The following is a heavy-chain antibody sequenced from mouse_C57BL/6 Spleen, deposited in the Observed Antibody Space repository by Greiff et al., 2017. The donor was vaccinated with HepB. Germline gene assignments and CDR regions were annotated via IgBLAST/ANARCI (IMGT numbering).Heavy chain of an antibody. CDR3: TRITTVVATFDY. D-gene: IGHD1-1*01. CDR2: IRLKSDNYAT. J-gene: IGHJ2*01. CDR1: GFTFSNYW. Sequence: EVQVVESGGGLVQPGGSMKLSCVASGFTFSNYWMNWVRQSPEKGLEWVAQIRLKSDNYATHYAESVKGRFTISRDDSKSSVYLQMNNLRAEDTGIYYCTRITTVVATFDYWGQGTTLTVSS. V-gene: IGHV6-3*01.